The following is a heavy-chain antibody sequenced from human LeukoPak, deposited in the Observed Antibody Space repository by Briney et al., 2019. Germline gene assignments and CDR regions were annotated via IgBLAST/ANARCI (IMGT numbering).Heavy chain of an antibody. D-gene: IGHD1-26*01. V-gene: IGHV3-23*01. CDR1: GFTFSSYG. J-gene: IGHJ4*02. CDR2: ISGSGGST. CDR3: ASDKIVGASRFDY. Sequence: GVLRLSCAASGFTFSSYGMSWVRQAPGKGLEWVSAISGSGGSTYYADSVKGRFTISRDNAKNSLYLQMNSLRAEDTAVYYCASDKIVGASRFDYWGQGTLVTVSS.